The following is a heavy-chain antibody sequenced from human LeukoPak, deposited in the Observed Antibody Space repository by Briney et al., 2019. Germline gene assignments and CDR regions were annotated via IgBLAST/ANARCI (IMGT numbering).Heavy chain of an antibody. V-gene: IGHV4-39*01. Sequence: SETLSLTCTVSGGSISSSSYYWGWIRQPPGKGLEWIGSIYYSGNTYYNPSLKSRAKISVDTSKNQFSLKLNSVTAADTAVYYCARGDLYSSSWYNWGQGTLVTVSS. J-gene: IGHJ4*02. D-gene: IGHD6-13*01. CDR3: ARGDLYSSSWYN. CDR2: IYYSGNT. CDR1: GGSISSSSYY.